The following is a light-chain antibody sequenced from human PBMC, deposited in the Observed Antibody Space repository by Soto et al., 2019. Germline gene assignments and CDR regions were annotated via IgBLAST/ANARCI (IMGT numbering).Light chain of an antibody. CDR1: SSNIGTNT. V-gene: IGLV1-44*01. CDR2: SND. CDR3: AAWDASLTSVV. Sequence: QSVLTQPPSTSGTPGQRVTISCSGSSSNIGTNTVNWYQQVPGTAPTLLIYSNDQRPSGVPDRFSGSKSGTSVSLAISGLQAEDEADYFCAAWDASLTSVVFGGGTKLTVL. J-gene: IGLJ3*02.